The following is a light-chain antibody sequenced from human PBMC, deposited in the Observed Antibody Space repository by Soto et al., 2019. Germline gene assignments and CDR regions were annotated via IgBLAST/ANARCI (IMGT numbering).Light chain of an antibody. CDR3: LQYDMPWTFCHQYDSLWT. CDR1: QSISDW. Sequence: DIQMTQSPSTLSASVGDRVSITCRASQSISDWLAWYQQKPGKAPKLLIYDASTLEFGVPSRFSGSGSGTEFPLPISGLQPDDFATYYCLQYDMPWTFCHQYDSLWTFGQGTKVEI. J-gene: IGKJ1*01. CDR2: DAS. V-gene: IGKV1-5*03.